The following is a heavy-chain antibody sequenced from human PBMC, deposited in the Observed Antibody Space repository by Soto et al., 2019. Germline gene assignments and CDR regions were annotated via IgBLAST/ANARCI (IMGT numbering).Heavy chain of an antibody. CDR1: GYPFSTYA. Sequence: SVKVSCKASGYPFSTYAMQWVRQARGQRLEWIGWIVVGSGNTNYAQKFQERVTITRDMSTSTAYMELSSLRSEDTAVYYCAADNLVGATTYYYYYGMDVWGQGTTVTVSS. CDR3: AADNLVGATTYYYYYGMDV. V-gene: IGHV1-58*02. D-gene: IGHD1-26*01. J-gene: IGHJ6*02. CDR2: IVVGSGNT.